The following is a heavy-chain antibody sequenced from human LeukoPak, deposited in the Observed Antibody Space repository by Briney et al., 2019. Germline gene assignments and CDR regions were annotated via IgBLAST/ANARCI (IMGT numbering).Heavy chain of an antibody. J-gene: IGHJ3*02. CDR3: ARLPVAAGTLSDAFDI. CDR2: ISSSSSYI. CDR1: GFTFSSYS. D-gene: IGHD6-13*01. Sequence: GGSLRLSCAASGFTFSSYSMNWVRQAPGKGLEWVSSISSSSSYIYYADSVKGRFTISRDNAKNSLYLQMNSLGAEDTAVYYCARLPVAAGTLSDAFDIWGQGTMVTVSS. V-gene: IGHV3-21*01.